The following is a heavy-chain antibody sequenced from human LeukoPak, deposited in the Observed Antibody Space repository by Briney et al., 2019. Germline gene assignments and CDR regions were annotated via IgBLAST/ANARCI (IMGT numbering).Heavy chain of an antibody. CDR1: GFTFSSYA. J-gene: IGHJ5*02. Sequence: PGGSLRLSCAASGFTFSSYAMHWVRQAPGKGLEWVAFIRYDGSNKYYADSVKGRFTISRDNSKNTLYLQMNSLRAEDTAVYYCAKDRPTSGYSSSWYFGPNWFDPWGQGTLVTVSS. CDR3: AKDRPTSGYSSSWYFGPNWFDP. D-gene: IGHD6-13*01. CDR2: IRYDGSNK. V-gene: IGHV3-30*02.